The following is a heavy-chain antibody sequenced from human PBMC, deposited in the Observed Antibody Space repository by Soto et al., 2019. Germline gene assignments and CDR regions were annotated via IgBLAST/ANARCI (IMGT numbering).Heavy chain of an antibody. D-gene: IGHD3-3*01. V-gene: IGHV4-31*02. CDR2: IYYSGST. J-gene: IGHJ4*02. CDR1: GGSISSGGYY. CDR3: AALRFLEWFNFDY. Sequence: PSETLSLTCTVSGGSISSGGYYRSWIRQHPGKGLEWIGYIYYSGSTYYNPSLKSRVTISVDTSKNTLYLQMNSLRAEDTAVYYCAALRFLEWFNFDYWGQGTLVTVSS.